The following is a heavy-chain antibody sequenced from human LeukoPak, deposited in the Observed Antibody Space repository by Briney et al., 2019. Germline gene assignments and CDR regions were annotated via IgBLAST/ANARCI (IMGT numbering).Heavy chain of an antibody. V-gene: IGHV4-39*07. CDR2: IYYSGST. CDR3: ARAVVVAATPYNWFDP. Sequence: SETLSLTCTVSGGSISSSSYYWGWIRQPPGKGLEWIGSIYYSGSTYYNPFLKSRVTISVDTSKNQFSLKLSSVTAADTAVYYCARAVVVAATPYNWFDPWGQGTLVTISS. D-gene: IGHD2-15*01. CDR1: GGSISSSSYY. J-gene: IGHJ5*02.